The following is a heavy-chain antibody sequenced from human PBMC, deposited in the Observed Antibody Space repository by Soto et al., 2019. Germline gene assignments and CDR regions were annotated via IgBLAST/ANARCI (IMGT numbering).Heavy chain of an antibody. CDR2: IIPIFGTA. J-gene: IGHJ4*02. Sequence: QVQLVQSGAEVKKPGSSVKVSCKASGGTFSSYAISWVRQAPGQGLEWMGGIIPIFGTANYAQKFQGRVTITADESTSTAYMGLSSLRSEDTAVYYCAREKRYYYDSSGYRLSPFWYWGQGTLVTVSS. V-gene: IGHV1-69*01. D-gene: IGHD3-22*01. CDR1: GGTFSSYA. CDR3: AREKRYYYDSSGYRLSPFWY.